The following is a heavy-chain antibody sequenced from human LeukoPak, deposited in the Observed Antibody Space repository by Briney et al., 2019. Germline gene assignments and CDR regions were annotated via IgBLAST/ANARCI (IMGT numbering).Heavy chain of an antibody. V-gene: IGHV3-21*01. Sequence: GGSLRLSCAASGFTFSSYSMNWVRQAPGKGLEWVSSISSSSSYIYYADSVKGRFTISRDNAKNSLYLQMNSLRAADTAVYYCARGGYYSSSYYGYYYYYYMDVWGKGTTVTVSS. CDR1: GFTFSSYS. D-gene: IGHD3-22*01. J-gene: IGHJ6*03. CDR2: ISSSSSYI. CDR3: ARGGYYSSSYYGYYYYYYMDV.